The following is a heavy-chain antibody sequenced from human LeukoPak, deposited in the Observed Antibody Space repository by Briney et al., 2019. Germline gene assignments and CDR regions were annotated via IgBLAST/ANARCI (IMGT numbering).Heavy chain of an antibody. V-gene: IGHV4-59*12. J-gene: IGHJ4*02. D-gene: IGHD3-10*01. CDR1: GGSISSYH. CDR3: ARVSGSYWTDY. Sequence: PSETVSLTCTVSGGSISSYHWNWIRQPPGKGLEWIGYIHYTGSTNYNPSLKSRVTISVDTSKSQFSLNLSSVTAADTAIYYCARVSGSYWTDYWGQGTLVTVSS. CDR2: IHYTGST.